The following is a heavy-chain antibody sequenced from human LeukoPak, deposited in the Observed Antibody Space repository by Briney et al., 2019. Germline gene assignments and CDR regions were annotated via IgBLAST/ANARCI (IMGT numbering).Heavy chain of an antibody. D-gene: IGHD2-2*01. J-gene: IGHJ4*02. CDR1: GGSIRSYY. CDR3: AGVVVPAAKGPIS. Sequence: PSETLSLPCTVSGGSIRSYYWSWIRQPPGKELEWLGYIYYSGSTNYNPSLKSRLTISVDTSKNQFSLTLSSVTAADTAVYYCAGVVVPAAKGPISWGQGTLVTVSS. V-gene: IGHV4-59*01. CDR2: IYYSGST.